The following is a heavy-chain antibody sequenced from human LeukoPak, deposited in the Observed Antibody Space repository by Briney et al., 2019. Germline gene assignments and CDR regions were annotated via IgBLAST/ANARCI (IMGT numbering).Heavy chain of an antibody. CDR1: GGSISSYY. Sequence: SETLSLTFTVSGGSISSYYWSWIRQPPGEGLEWIGYIYYSGSTNYNPSLKSRVTISVDTSKNQFSLKLSSVTAADTAVYYCASSYSSGWYEDAFDIWGQGTMVTVSS. J-gene: IGHJ3*02. CDR2: IYYSGST. V-gene: IGHV4-59*08. CDR3: ASSYSSGWYEDAFDI. D-gene: IGHD6-19*01.